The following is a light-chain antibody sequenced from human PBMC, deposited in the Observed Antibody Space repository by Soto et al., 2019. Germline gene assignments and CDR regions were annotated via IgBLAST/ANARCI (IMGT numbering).Light chain of an antibody. CDR2: AAS. CDR3: PKYNCAPRT. J-gene: IGKJ1*01. CDR1: HGISNY. Sequence: DIQMTQSPSSLSASVGDRVTITCRTSHGISNYLARYQQKRWKVPKILIYAASTLYSGVPSRFSGSGSGTDFTLTISSLQPEDVATYYGPKYNCAPRTFGQGTKVEIK. V-gene: IGKV1-27*01.